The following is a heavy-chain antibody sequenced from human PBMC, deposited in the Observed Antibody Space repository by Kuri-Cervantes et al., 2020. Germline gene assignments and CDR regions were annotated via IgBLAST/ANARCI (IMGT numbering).Heavy chain of an antibody. CDR3: AKAYYDFWSGQDYYYYGMDV. D-gene: IGHD3-3*01. Sequence: LSLTCAASGLTFSSYAMHWVRQAPGKGLEWVAVISYDGSNKYYADSVKGRFTISRDNSKNTLYLQMNSLRAEDTAVYYCAKAYYDFWSGQDYYYYGMDVWGQGTTVTVSS. V-gene: IGHV3-30-3*01. CDR2: ISYDGSNK. J-gene: IGHJ6*02. CDR1: GLTFSSYA.